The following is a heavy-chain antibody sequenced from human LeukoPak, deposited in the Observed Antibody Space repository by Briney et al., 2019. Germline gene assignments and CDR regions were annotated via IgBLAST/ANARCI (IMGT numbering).Heavy chain of an antibody. Sequence: GASVKVSCKASGYTFTGYYMHWVRQAPGQGLEWMGWINPNSGGTNYAQKFQGRVTMTRDTSISTAYMELSRLRSDDTAVYHCARGEARARFLEWLSTDYWGQGTLVTVSS. CDR2: INPNSGGT. CDR3: ARGEARARFLEWLSTDY. CDR1: GYTFTGYY. V-gene: IGHV1-2*02. J-gene: IGHJ4*02. D-gene: IGHD3-3*01.